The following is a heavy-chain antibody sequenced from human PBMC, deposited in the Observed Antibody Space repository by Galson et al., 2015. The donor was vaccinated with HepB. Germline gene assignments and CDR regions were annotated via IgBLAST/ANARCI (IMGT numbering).Heavy chain of an antibody. CDR3: ARDRDYRLDY. Sequence: QSGAEVKKPGASVRVSCKASGYTFTSNGISWVRQTPGQGLEWLGWISTYGGNTNYAQKFQGRITLTRDTSTSIAYVELRSLRSDDTAVYYCARDRDYRLDYWGQGTLVTVSS. D-gene: IGHD4/OR15-4a*01. J-gene: IGHJ4*02. CDR1: GYTFTSNG. V-gene: IGHV1-18*04. CDR2: ISTYGGNT.